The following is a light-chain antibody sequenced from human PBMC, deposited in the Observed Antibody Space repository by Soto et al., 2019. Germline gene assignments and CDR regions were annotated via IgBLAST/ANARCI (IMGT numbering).Light chain of an antibody. J-gene: IGKJ1*01. CDR3: QQYNNWPTWT. Sequence: EVVLTQSPATLSVSPGERATLSCRASQSVSSNLAWYQQKPCQPPRLLIYGASTRATGIPARFSGSGSGTEFTLTISSLQSEDFAIYYCQQYNNWPTWTFGQGTKVDIK. V-gene: IGKV3-15*01. CDR2: GAS. CDR1: QSVSSN.